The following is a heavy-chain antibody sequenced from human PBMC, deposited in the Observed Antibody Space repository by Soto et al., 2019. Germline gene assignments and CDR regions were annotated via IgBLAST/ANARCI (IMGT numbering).Heavy chain of an antibody. J-gene: IGHJ4*02. CDR2: IYYSGST. CDR3: ARQRVRGVIISPYFDY. Sequence: SETLSLTCTVSGGSISSYYWSWIRQPPGKGLEWIGYIYYSGSTNYNPSLKSRVTISVDTSKNQFSLKLSSVTAADTAVYYCARQRVRGVIISPYFDYWGQVTLVTVSS. D-gene: IGHD3-10*01. CDR1: GGSISSYY. V-gene: IGHV4-59*01.